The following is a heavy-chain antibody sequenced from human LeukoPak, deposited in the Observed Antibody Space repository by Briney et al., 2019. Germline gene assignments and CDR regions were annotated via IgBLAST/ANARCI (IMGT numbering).Heavy chain of an antibody. CDR1: GYTFTGYY. CDR2: INPNTGGT. D-gene: IGHD3-10*01. Sequence: ASVKVSCKPSGYTFTGYYMHWVRQAPGQGLEWMGWINPNTGGTNYAQKFEGRVTMTGDTSISTAYMELSRLTSDDTAVYYCARGGGYYYASGSHPFDYWGQGTLVTVSS. J-gene: IGHJ4*02. V-gene: IGHV1-2*02. CDR3: ARGGGYYYASGSHPFDY.